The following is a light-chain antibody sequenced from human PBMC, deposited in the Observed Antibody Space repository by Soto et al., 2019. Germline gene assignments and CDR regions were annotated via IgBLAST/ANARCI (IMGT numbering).Light chain of an antibody. Sequence: EIVMTQSPATLSVSPGERATLSCRASQSVSSNLAWYQQKPGQAPRLLIYGASTRATGIPARFSGSGSGTECTLTISSMQSEDCAVYYCQQYNNWPPPRTFGGGTKVEIK. J-gene: IGKJ4*01. CDR3: QQYNNWPPPRT. CDR2: GAS. V-gene: IGKV3-15*01. CDR1: QSVSSN.